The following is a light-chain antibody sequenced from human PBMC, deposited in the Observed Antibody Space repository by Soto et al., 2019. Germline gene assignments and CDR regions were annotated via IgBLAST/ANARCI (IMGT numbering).Light chain of an antibody. CDR1: QSISTD. CDR2: GAS. J-gene: IGKJ1*01. CDR3: QQYGSSGT. Sequence: EIVMTQSPATLSVSPGERATLSCRSSQSISTDVAWYQQKPGQAPRLLIYGASTTATDIPARFRGSGSGTEFTLTISRLEPEDFAVYYCQQYGSSGTFGQGTKV. V-gene: IGKV3-15*01.